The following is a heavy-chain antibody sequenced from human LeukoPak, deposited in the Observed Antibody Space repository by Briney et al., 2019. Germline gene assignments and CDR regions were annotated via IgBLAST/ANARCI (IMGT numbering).Heavy chain of an antibody. D-gene: IGHD3-3*01. CDR3: ERLTLTGVGGRGWFDA. CDR2: MPYDENVSDNEIP. Sequence: SETLSLTCIVSGDSIRNSGWSWGWIRQPPGKGLEWIGTMPYDENVSDNEIPSYNPSLKRRVTISADTSKNQLSLKVNSVTAADTASYYCERLTLTGVGGRGWFDAWGQGTLVIVSS. CDR1: GDSIRNSGWS. V-gene: IGHV4-39*01. J-gene: IGHJ5*02.